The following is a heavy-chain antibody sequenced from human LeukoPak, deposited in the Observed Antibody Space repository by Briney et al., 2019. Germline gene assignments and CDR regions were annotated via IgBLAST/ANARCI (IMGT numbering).Heavy chain of an antibody. D-gene: IGHD6-19*01. J-gene: IGHJ4*02. Sequence: PSETLSLTCTVSGGSISSGSYYWSWIRQPAGKGLEWIGRIYTSGSTNYNPSLKSRVTISVDTSKNQFSLKLSSVTAADTAVYYCARAQWLVAFDYWGQGTPVTVSS. V-gene: IGHV4-61*02. CDR3: ARAQWLVAFDY. CDR2: IYTSGST. CDR1: GGSISSGSYY.